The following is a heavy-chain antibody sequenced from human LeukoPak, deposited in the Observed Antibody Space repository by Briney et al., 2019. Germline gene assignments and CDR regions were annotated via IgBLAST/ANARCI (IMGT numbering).Heavy chain of an antibody. CDR1: GGTFSSYA. V-gene: IGHV1-69*04. D-gene: IGHD2-15*01. CDR2: IIPILGIA. CDR3: ARSVVVVAAPENWFDP. Sequence: GASVKVSCKASGGTFSSYAISWVRQAPGQGLEWMGRIIPILGIANYAQKFQGRVTITADKSTSTAYMELSSLRSEDTAVYYCARSVVVVAAPENWFDPWGQGTLVTVSS. J-gene: IGHJ5*02.